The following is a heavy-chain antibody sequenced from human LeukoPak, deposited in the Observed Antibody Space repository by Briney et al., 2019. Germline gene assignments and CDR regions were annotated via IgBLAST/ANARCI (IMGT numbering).Heavy chain of an antibody. D-gene: IGHD4-17*01. CDR1: GFTFSSYS. Sequence: GGSLRLSCAASGFTFSSYSMNWVRQAPGKGLEWVTSISSSSSYIYYADSVKGRFTISRDNAKNSLYLQMNSLRAEDTAVYYCASAPDYGVKNDWGQGTLVTVSS. V-gene: IGHV3-21*01. J-gene: IGHJ4*02. CDR3: ASAPDYGVKND. CDR2: ISSSSSYI.